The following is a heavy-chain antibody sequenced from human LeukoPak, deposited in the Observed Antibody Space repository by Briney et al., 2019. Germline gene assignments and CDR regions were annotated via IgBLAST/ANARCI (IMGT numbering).Heavy chain of an antibody. CDR1: GYTFTGYY. CDR3: ARDPRPYYDFWSGYYTETHFDY. CDR2: FNPNSGGT. D-gene: IGHD3-3*01. J-gene: IGHJ4*02. Sequence: ASVKVSCKASGYTFTGYYMHWVRQAPGQGLEWMGWFNPNSGGTNYAQKFQGRVTMTRDTSISTAYMELSRLRSDDTAVYYCARDPRPYYDFWSGYYTETHFDYWGQGTLVTVSS. V-gene: IGHV1-2*02.